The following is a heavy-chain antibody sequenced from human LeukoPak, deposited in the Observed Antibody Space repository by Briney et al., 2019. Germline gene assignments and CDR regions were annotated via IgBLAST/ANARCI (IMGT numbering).Heavy chain of an antibody. CDR3: ARGGSSWYFDYMDV. CDR2: ISGSGGST. J-gene: IGHJ6*03. Sequence: GGSLRLSCAASGFTFSSYAMSWVRQAPGKGLEWVSAISGSGGSTYYADSVKGRFTISRDNTKNTQYLQMNSLRAEDTAVYYCARGGSSWYFDYMDVWGKGTTVTVSS. D-gene: IGHD6-13*01. V-gene: IGHV3-23*01. CDR1: GFTFSSYA.